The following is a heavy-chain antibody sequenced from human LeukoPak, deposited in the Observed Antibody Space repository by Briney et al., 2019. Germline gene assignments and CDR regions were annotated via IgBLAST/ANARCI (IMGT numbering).Heavy chain of an antibody. CDR1: GYTFTGYY. J-gene: IGHJ4*02. CDR2: INPNSGGT. V-gene: IGHV1-2*02. Sequence: ASVKVSCKASGYTFTGYYLHWVRQAPGQGLEWMGWINPNSGGTNYAQKFQGRVTMTRDTSISTAYMELNRLRSDDTAVYYCARDRDYGSGIFDYWGQGTLVTVSS. D-gene: IGHD3-10*01. CDR3: ARDRDYGSGIFDY.